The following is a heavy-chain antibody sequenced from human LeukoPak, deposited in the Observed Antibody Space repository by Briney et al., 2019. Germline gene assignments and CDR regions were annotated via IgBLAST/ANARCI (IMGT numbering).Heavy chain of an antibody. Sequence: GGSLRLSCAASGFTFSSYGMHWVRQAPGKGLEWVAFIRYDGSNKYYADSVKGRFTISRDDSKNTLYLQMNSLRAEDTAVYYCAKDLMVGDGYNFDYWGQGTLVTVSS. J-gene: IGHJ4*02. V-gene: IGHV3-30*02. CDR3: AKDLMVGDGYNFDY. CDR1: GFTFSSYG. CDR2: IRYDGSNK. D-gene: IGHD5-24*01.